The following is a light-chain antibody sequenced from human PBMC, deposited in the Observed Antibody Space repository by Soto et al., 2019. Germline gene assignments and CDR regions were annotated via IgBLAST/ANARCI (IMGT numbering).Light chain of an antibody. V-gene: IGKV3-20*01. J-gene: IGKJ1*01. CDR3: QQYGGSTRT. Sequence: EIVLTHSPGTLSLSPGEGATLSCRASQTISSFLAWYQQTRGQAPRLLIHGASNRETGIPDRFSGSGAGTDCTLTITRLEPEDFAVDYCQQYGGSTRTFGQGTKVDIK. CDR1: QTISSF. CDR2: GAS.